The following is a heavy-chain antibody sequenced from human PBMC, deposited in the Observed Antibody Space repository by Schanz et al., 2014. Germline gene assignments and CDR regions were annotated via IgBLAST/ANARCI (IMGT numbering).Heavy chain of an antibody. J-gene: IGHJ4*02. V-gene: IGHV3-74*02. CDR2: IKSDGSST. CDR1: GFTFSSYG. Sequence: VQLVESGGGVVQPGRSLRLSCAASGFTFSSYGMHWVRQVPGKGLVWVSRIKSDGSSTSYADSVKGRFTISRDNSKNSLYLQMNSLRAEDTAVYYWARIGGSVFDYWAQGTLVTVSS. CDR3: ARIGGSVFDY. D-gene: IGHD3-10*01.